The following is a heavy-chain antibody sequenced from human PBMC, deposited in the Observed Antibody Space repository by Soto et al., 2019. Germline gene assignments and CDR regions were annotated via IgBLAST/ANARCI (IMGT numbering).Heavy chain of an antibody. CDR3: ARGDYYDSSGPFSDAFDI. J-gene: IGHJ3*02. V-gene: IGHV3-33*01. CDR2: IWYDGSNK. Sequence: GGSLRLSCAASGFTFSSYGMRWVRQAPGKGLEWVAVIWYDGSNKYYADSVKGRFTISRDNAKNSVYLQMSSLRAEDTAVYYCARGDYYDSSGPFSDAFDIWGRGTMVTVSS. CDR1: GFTFSSYG. D-gene: IGHD3-22*01.